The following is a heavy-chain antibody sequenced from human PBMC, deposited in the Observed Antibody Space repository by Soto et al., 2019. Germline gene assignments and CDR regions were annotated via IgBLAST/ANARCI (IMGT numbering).Heavy chain of an antibody. D-gene: IGHD6-13*01. CDR3: ARIGSWALNFDY. CDR1: GFTFSNYH. CDR2: IWSDESEK. Sequence: QVQLVESGGGVVQPGRSLRLSCAASGFTFSNYHMHWVRQAPGKGLEWVAVIWSDESEKYYAYSVKGRFTISRDNSKNTLYLQRNSLRAEDTAVYYCARIGSWALNFDYWGQGTLVTVSS. V-gene: IGHV3-33*01. J-gene: IGHJ4*02.